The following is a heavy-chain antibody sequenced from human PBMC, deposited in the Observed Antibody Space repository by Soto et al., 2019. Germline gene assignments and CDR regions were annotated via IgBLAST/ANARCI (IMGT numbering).Heavy chain of an antibody. CDR3: ARYIPGVRYYGIYV. J-gene: IGHJ6*02. V-gene: IGHV3-23*01. CDR1: GFTFSSYA. CDR2: IGESGTPT. Sequence: GGSLRLSCAASGFTFSSYAMKWVRQAPGKGLEWVSLIGESGTPTYYADSVKGRFTISRDNSGNTLFLEMYSLRAEDTAVYYCARYIPGVRYYGIYVRGQGTTVTVSS. D-gene: IGHD2-2*01.